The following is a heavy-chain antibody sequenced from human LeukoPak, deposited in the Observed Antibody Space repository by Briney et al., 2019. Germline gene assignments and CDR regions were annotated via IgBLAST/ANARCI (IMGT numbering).Heavy chain of an antibody. CDR2: IYYSGST. D-gene: IGHD4-17*01. J-gene: IGHJ5*02. V-gene: IGHV4-59*01. CDR3: ARAPNGDYFNWFDP. Sequence: SETLSLTCTVSGGSISSYYWSWIRQPPGKGLEWIGYIYYSGSTNYNPSLKGRVTISVDTSKNQFSLKLSSATAADTAVYYCARAPNGDYFNWFDPWGQGTLVTVSS. CDR1: GGSISSYY.